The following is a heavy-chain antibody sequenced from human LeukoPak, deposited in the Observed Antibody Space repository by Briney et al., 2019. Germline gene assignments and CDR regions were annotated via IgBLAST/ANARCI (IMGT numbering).Heavy chain of an antibody. CDR1: GFTFDDYA. D-gene: IGHD6-19*01. CDR3: AKDRGSSGWWYFDY. V-gene: IGHV3-9*01. J-gene: IGHJ4*02. Sequence: GGSLRLSCAASGFTFDDYAMHWVRQAPGKGLEWVSGISRNSGSIGYADSVKGRFTISRDNAKNSLYLQMNSLRAEDTALYYCAKDRGSSGWWYFDYWGQGTLVTVSS. CDR2: ISRNSGSI.